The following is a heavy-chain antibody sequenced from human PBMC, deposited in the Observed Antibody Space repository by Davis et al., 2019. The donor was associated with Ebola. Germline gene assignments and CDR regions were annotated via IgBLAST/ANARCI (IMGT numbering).Heavy chain of an antibody. J-gene: IGHJ4*02. Sequence: PGGSLRLSCAASDFSVNINFMSWVRQAPGKGLEWVANIKQDGSEKYYVDSVKGRFTISRDNAKNSLYLQMNSLRAEDTAVYYCARSIRSLDYYGSGDYWGQGTLVTVSS. CDR3: ARSIRSLDYYGSGDY. CDR2: IKQDGSEK. CDR1: DFSVNINF. D-gene: IGHD3-10*01. V-gene: IGHV3-7*03.